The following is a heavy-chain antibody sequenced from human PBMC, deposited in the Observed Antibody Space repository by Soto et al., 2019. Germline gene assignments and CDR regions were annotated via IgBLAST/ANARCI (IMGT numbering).Heavy chain of an antibody. CDR1: GFSFSSYG. CDR3: ARGNYGGFDY. Sequence: PGGSLRLSCAGSGFSFSSYGMHWVRQAPGKGLEWVAIVYNDGSNKYYGDSVKGRFTISRDNSKNTLYLQMNSLRADDTAVYYCARGNYGGFDYWGQGTLVTVSS. CDR2: VYNDGSNK. J-gene: IGHJ4*02. D-gene: IGHD4-17*01. V-gene: IGHV3-33*01.